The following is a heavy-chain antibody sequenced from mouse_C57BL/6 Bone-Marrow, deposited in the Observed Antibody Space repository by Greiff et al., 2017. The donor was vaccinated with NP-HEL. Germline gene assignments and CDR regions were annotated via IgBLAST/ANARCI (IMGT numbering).Heavy chain of an antibody. J-gene: IGHJ4*01. D-gene: IGHD6-5*01. CDR3: TSYDFYAMDY. CDR1: GFNIKDDY. V-gene: IGHV14-4*01. Sequence: DVQLQESGAELVRPGASVKLSCTASGFNIKDDYMHWVKQRPEQGLEWIGWIDPENGDTEYASKFQGKATITADTSSNTAYLQLSSLTSEDTAVYYCTSYDFYAMDYWGQGTSVTVSS. CDR2: IDPENGDT.